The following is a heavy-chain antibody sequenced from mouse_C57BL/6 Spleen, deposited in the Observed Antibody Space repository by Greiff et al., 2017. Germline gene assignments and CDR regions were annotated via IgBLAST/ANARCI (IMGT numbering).Heavy chain of an antibody. D-gene: IGHD1-1*01. Sequence: QVQLQQSGAELVKPGASVKISCKASGYAFSSYWMNWVKQRPGKGLEWIGQIYPGDGDTNYNGKFKGKATLTADKSSSTAYMQLSSLTSEDSAVYFCAREDGSSFPLYAMDYWGQGTSVTVSS. J-gene: IGHJ4*01. CDR1: GYAFSSYW. CDR2: IYPGDGDT. V-gene: IGHV1-80*01. CDR3: AREDGSSFPLYAMDY.